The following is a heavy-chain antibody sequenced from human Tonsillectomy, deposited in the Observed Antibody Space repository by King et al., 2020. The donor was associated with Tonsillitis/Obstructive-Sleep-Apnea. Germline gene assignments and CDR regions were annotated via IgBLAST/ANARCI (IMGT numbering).Heavy chain of an antibody. CDR3: ARDGQQLAPDYYYYLDV. V-gene: IGHV7-4-1*02. J-gene: IGHJ6*03. CDR2: LNTNTGNP. Sequence: QLVQSGSELKKPGASVKVSCKASGYTFTSYALNWVRQAPGQGLEWMGWLNTNTGNPTYAQGFTGQFVFSLDTSVSTAYLQISSLKAEDTAVYYCARDGQQLAPDYYYYLDVWGEGTTVTVSS. CDR1: GYTFTSYA. D-gene: IGHD6-13*01.